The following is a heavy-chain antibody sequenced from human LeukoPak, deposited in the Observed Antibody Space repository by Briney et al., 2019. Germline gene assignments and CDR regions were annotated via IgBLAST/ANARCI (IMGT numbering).Heavy chain of an antibody. Sequence: GGSLRLSCAASGFTFSSYGMHWVRQAPGKGLEWVAFIRYDGSNKYYADSVKGRFTISRDNSKNTLYLQMNSLRAEDTAVYYCARDYCSSATCYYYFDYWGQGTLVTVSS. CDR3: ARDYCSSATCYYYFDY. J-gene: IGHJ4*02. CDR2: IRYDGSNK. D-gene: IGHD2-2*01. CDR1: GFTFSSYG. V-gene: IGHV3-30*02.